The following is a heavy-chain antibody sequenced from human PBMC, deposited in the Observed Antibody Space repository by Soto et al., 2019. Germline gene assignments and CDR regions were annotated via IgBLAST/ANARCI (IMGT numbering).Heavy chain of an antibody. V-gene: IGHV3-23*01. CDR2: IIETGRTT. D-gene: IGHD2-15*01. CDR3: ARHQGSGPGLDAFDN. J-gene: IGHJ3*02. CDR1: GFTFKNYA. Sequence: EVQLLESGGGLVQPGGSLRLSCAASGFTFKNYAMTWVSQAPGKGLEWVSTIIETGRTTYYAESVKGRFTLSRDNSKNPLYLLMTSLRAEDTAVYYCARHQGSGPGLDAFDNCGQWTMVTVSS.